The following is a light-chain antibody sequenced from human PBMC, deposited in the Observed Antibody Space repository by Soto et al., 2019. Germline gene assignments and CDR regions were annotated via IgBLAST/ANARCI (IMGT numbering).Light chain of an antibody. Sequence: ENVLPQSPGTLSLSPGERATLSCRASQSVSSNYLTWYQQKPGQAPRLLIYGASSRATDIPERFSGSGSGTDFTLTISRLEPEDCAVYYCQQYDSSHVTFGQGTKLEIK. CDR2: GAS. CDR3: QQYDSSHVT. CDR1: QSVSSNY. V-gene: IGKV3-20*01. J-gene: IGKJ2*01.